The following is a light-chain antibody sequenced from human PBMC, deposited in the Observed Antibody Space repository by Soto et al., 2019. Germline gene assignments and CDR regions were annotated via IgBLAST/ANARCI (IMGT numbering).Light chain of an antibody. CDR2: GAS. V-gene: IGKV3-20*01. J-gene: IGKJ4*01. CDR3: QQYGSPPLT. Sequence: EIVLTQSPGTLSLSPGERATLSCRASQSVSSSYLAWYQQKPGQAPRLLIYGASSRATGIPDRFSGSGSGTDFTLTISRLEPEVFAVYYCQQYGSPPLTFGGGTKGDIK. CDR1: QSVSSSY.